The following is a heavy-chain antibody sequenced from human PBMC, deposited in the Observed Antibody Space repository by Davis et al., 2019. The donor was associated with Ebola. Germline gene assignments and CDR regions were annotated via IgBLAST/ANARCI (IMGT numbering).Heavy chain of an antibody. V-gene: IGHV3-23*01. CDR3: ARDVVGTGPLYYYYGMDV. CDR1: GFTFSSYA. CDR2: ISGSGGST. Sequence: GESLKISCAASGFTFSSYAMSWVRQAPGKGLEWVSAISGSGGSTYYADSVKGRFTISRDNSKNTLYLQMNSLRAEDTAVYYCARDVVGTGPLYYYYGMDVWGQGTTVTVSS. D-gene: IGHD3/OR15-3a*01. J-gene: IGHJ6*02.